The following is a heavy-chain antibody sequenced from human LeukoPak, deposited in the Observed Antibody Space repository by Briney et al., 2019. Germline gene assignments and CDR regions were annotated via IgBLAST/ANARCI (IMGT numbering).Heavy chain of an antibody. V-gene: IGHV4-59*01. J-gene: IGHJ4*02. D-gene: IGHD3-9*01. CDR2: VHSSGST. CDR3: ARLAPGNYDILTGDPKVVFDY. Sequence: SETLAPTCTVSGGSISSFFWSWIRQPPGKGLDWIGYVHSSGSTKYNPYLKSRLIISVDMSKTQYSLKLRSVSVADTDVYYCARLAPGNYDILTGDPKVVFDYWGQGALVTVSS. CDR1: GGSISSFF.